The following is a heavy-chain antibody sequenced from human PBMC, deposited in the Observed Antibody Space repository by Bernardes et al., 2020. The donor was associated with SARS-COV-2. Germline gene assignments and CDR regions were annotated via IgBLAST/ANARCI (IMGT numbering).Heavy chain of an antibody. CDR3: ATDHNWGSV. CDR2: INPYGSEK. D-gene: IGHD7-27*01. V-gene: IGHV3-7*01. J-gene: IGHJ4*02. Sequence: GGSLRLSCVVSGFTFSSNCMSWVRQAPGKGLEWVANINPYGSEKYYVDSVKGRFTISRDNAENSLYLQMNSLRAEDTAVYYCATDHNWGSVRGQGTLVTVSS. CDR1: GFTFSSNC.